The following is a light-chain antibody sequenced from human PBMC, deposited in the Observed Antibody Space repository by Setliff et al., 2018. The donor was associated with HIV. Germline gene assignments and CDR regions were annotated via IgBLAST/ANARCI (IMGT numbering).Light chain of an antibody. V-gene: IGLV2-23*02. CDR3: CSYAGSSTLV. CDR1: SSDVGTYNL. Sequence: QSALTQPASVSGSPGQSITISCTGTSSDVGTYNLVSWYQQHPGKAPKLMIYEVSTRPSGVSNRFSGSKSGNTASLTISGLQAEDEADYYCCSYAGSSTLVFGGGTKVTV. CDR2: EVS. J-gene: IGLJ2*01.